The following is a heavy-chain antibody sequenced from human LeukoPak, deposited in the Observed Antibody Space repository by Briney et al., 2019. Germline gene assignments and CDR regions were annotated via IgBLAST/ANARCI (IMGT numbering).Heavy chain of an antibody. CDR3: AREKLVRLILARWFDP. V-gene: IGHV1-2*02. J-gene: IGHJ5*02. CDR1: GYTFTDYY. Sequence: SVKVSFKASGYTFTDYYMHWVRQAPGQGLEWMGWINPNSGGTNYAQKFQGRVTMTRDTSISTAYMELSRLRSDDTAVYYCAREKLVRLILARWFDPWGQGTLVTVSS. CDR2: INPNSGGT. D-gene: IGHD1-1*01.